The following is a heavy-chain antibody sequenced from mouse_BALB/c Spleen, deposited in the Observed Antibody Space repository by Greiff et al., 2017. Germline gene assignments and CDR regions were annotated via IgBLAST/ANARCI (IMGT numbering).Heavy chain of an antibody. CDR1: GYTFTSYT. CDR2: INPSSGYT. CDR3: ARGGNYVWFAY. V-gene: IGHV1-4*02. D-gene: IGHD2-1*01. J-gene: IGHJ3*01. Sequence: QVQLKESAAELARPGASVKMSCKASGYTFTSYTMHWVKQRPGQGLEWIGYINPSSGYTEYNQKFKDKTTLTADKSSSTAYMQLSSLTSEDSAVYYCARGGNYVWFAYWGQGTLVTVSA.